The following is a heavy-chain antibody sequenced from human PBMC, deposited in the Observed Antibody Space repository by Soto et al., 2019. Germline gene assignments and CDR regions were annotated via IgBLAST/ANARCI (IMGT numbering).Heavy chain of an antibody. CDR1: GYSFTSYW. Sequence: GESLKISCKGSGYSFTSYWIGWVRQMPGKGLEWMGIIYPGDSDTRYSPSFQGQVTISADKSISTAYLQWGSLKASDTAMYYCAGGGYSSGWYGAFDIWGQGTMVTVSS. D-gene: IGHD6-19*01. J-gene: IGHJ3*02. V-gene: IGHV5-51*01. CDR3: AGGGYSSGWYGAFDI. CDR2: IYPGDSDT.